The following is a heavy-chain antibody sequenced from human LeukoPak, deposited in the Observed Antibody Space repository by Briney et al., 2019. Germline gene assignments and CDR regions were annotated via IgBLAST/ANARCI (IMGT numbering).Heavy chain of an antibody. CDR3: AKSDCGSDGCKLLNY. J-gene: IGHJ4*02. CDR1: GFIFSHYT. Sequence: GGSLRLSCAASGFIFSHYTMTWVRQAPGKGLEWVSSINGSGDATKYADFVMGRFTISRDNSKNTVSLQMNSLRAEDTAVYYCAKSDCGSDGCKLLNYWGQGTLVMASS. D-gene: IGHD2-21*01. CDR2: INGSGDAT. V-gene: IGHV3-23*01.